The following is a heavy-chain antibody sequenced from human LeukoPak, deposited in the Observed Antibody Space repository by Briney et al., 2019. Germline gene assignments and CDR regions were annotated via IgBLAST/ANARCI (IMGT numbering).Heavy chain of an antibody. Sequence: SETLSLTCTVSGGSISSSSNYWGWIRQPPGEGLEWIGSIYYSGSTYYNPSLKSRVTISVDTSKNQFSLKLTSVTAADTAVYYCARSAGYSSSWYRVYYYYYYGMDVWGQGTTVTVSS. CDR2: IYYSGST. CDR3: ARSAGYSSSWYRVYYYYYYGMDV. J-gene: IGHJ6*02. CDR1: GGSISSSSNY. V-gene: IGHV4-39*01. D-gene: IGHD6-13*01.